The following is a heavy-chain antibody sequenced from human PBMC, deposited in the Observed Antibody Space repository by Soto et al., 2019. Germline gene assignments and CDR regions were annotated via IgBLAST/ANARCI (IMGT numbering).Heavy chain of an antibody. D-gene: IGHD3-3*01. CDR3: ARDLLRLDWLFSDAFDI. V-gene: IGHV1-18*01. Sequence: ASVKVSCKASGYTFTSYGISWVRQAPGQGLEWMGWISAYNGNTNYAQKLQGRVTMTTDTSTSTAYMELRSLRSDDTAVYYCARDLLRLDWLFSDAFDIWGQGTMVTVSS. CDR2: ISAYNGNT. J-gene: IGHJ3*02. CDR1: GYTFTSYG.